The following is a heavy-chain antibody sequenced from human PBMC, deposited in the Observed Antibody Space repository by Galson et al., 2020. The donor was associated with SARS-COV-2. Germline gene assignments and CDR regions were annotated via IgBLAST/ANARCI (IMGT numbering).Heavy chain of an antibody. CDR2: IRRQAYGGPT. CDR1: GFTISDRA. CDR3: TSMIQGGY. J-gene: IGHJ4*02. D-gene: IGHD3-10*01. V-gene: IGHV3-49*04. Sequence: GGSLRLSCKVSGFTISDRAMSWVRQAPGTGLEWVGFIRRQAYGGPTEYAASVKGRFIISRDDSNSIVYLHMNSLKTEDTAVYYCTSMIQGGYWGQGTLVTVSS.